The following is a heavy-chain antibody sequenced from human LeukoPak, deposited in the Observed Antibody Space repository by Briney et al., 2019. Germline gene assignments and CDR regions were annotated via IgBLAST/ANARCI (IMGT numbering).Heavy chain of an antibody. Sequence: GASVKVSCKASGGTFSSYDISWVRQAPGQGLEWMGGIIPIFGTANYAQKFQGRVTITADESTSTAYMELSSLRSEDTAVYYCARALLGLPSSPDENWFDPWGQGTLVTVSS. D-gene: IGHD2-15*01. CDR3: ARALLGLPSSPDENWFDP. CDR2: IIPIFGTA. CDR1: GGTFSSYD. V-gene: IGHV1-69*13. J-gene: IGHJ5*02.